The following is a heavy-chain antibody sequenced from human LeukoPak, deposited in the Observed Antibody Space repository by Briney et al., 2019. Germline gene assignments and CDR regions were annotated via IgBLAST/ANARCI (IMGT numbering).Heavy chain of an antibody. CDR1: GFTFGDYA. Sequence: PGGSLRLSCTASGFTFGDYAMTWVRQAPGKGLEWVGFIRSKIYGGTAEYAASVQGRFTISRDDSKGIAYLQMNGLKTEDTAVYYCTRDQTPYYWGQGTLVTVSS. V-gene: IGHV3-49*04. CDR3: TRDQTPYY. CDR2: IRSKIYGGTA. J-gene: IGHJ4*02.